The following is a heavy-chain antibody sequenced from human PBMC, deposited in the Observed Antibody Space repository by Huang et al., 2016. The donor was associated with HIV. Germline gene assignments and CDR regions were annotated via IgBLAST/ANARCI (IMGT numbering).Heavy chain of an antibody. D-gene: IGHD5-18*01. CDR2: IMPIFGTA. CDR3: ARTAYSYGFRQGYNWFDP. CDR1: GGTFSSYA. V-gene: IGHV1-69*13. J-gene: IGHJ5*02. Sequence: QVLLVQSGAEVRKPGSSVKVSCTAFGGTFSSYAISWVRQAPGQGLEWLGGIMPIFGTANYTQKVPGRVTITVDESTNTGYMELTRLTSEDTAVYYCARTAYSYGFRQGYNWFDPWGQGTPVTVSS.